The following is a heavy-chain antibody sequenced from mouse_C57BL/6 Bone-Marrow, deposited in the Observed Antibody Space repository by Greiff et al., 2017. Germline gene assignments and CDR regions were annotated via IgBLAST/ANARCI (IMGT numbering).Heavy chain of an antibody. D-gene: IGHD1-1*01. CDR3: ARTTTVVRKNYFDY. V-gene: IGHV1-19*01. Sequence: VQLKESGPVLVKPGASVKMSCKASGYTFTDYYMNWVKQSHGKSLEWIGVINPYNGGTSYNQKFKGKATLTVDKSSSTAYMELNSLTSEDSAVYYCARTTTVVRKNYFDYWGQGTTLTVSS. CDR1: GYTFTDYY. CDR2: INPYNGGT. J-gene: IGHJ2*01.